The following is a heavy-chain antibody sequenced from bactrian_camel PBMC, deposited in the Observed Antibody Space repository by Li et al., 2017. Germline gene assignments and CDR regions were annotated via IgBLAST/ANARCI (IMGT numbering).Heavy chain of an antibody. CDR1: GFTFSTYA. Sequence: VQLVESGGGLVQPGGSLRLSCAASGFTFSTYAMSWVRQAPGEGLEWVSTINSVGSITYFAYFVKGRFTVSRDNAKNTLYLQLSSLTTEDMAMYYCTNALRGNALSGQGTQVTVS. J-gene: IGHJ4*01. D-gene: IGHD1*01. CDR2: INSVGSIT. V-gene: IGHV3S31*01.